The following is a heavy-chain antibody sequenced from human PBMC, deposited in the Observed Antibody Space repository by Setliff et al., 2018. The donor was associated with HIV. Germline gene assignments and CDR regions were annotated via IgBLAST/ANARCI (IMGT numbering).Heavy chain of an antibody. V-gene: IGHV3-74*01. J-gene: IGHJ4*02. CDR1: GSTFNSYW. CDR3: AREEISYYFDY. Sequence: PGGSLRLSCVASGSTFNSYWMYWVRQAPGKGLVCVSRVNNDGTDTIYADSVKGRFTISRDNAKSTVYLQMGSLSAEDTAVYYCAREEISYYFDYWGQGTLVTVSS. CDR2: VNNDGTDT.